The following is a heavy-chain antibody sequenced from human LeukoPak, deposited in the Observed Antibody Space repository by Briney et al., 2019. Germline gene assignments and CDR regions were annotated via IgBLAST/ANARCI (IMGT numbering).Heavy chain of an antibody. D-gene: IGHD2-15*01. CDR2: IKQDGSEK. J-gene: IGHJ4*02. V-gene: IGHV3-7*01. CDR3: ARNKGWELPAELDS. Sequence: GGSLRLSCAASGFTFSSYWMSWVRQAPGKGLEWVANIKQDGSEKYYVDSVKGRFTISRDNAKNSLYLQMNSLRAEDTAVYYCARNKGWELPAELDSWGQGTLVTVSS. CDR1: GFTFSSYW.